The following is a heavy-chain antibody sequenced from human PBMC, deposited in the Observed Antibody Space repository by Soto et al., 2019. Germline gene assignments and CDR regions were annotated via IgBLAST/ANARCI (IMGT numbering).Heavy chain of an antibody. V-gene: IGHV5-51*01. CDR3: ARKEKSGCFNWFDP. Sequence: PGESLKISCRTSGYRFTSYWIAWVRQMPGKGLERMGIIFPSDSDTRYSPSFQGQVTISADRSTSTVFLQWASLKASDTAVYFCARKEKSGCFNWFDPWGQGTLVTVSS. CDR1: GYRFTSYW. J-gene: IGHJ5*02. D-gene: IGHD3-22*01. CDR2: IFPSDSDT.